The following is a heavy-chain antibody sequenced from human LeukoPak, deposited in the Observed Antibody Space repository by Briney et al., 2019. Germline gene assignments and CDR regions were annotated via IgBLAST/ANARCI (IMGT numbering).Heavy chain of an antibody. J-gene: IGHJ4*02. CDR2: IYPADSDT. V-gene: IGHV5-51*01. CDR1: GYSFTSSW. Sequence: GESLKISCKGVGYSFTSSWIGWVRQMPGKGLEWMGIIYPADSDTRYSPSFQGQITISADKTISTAYLQWSSLKASDTAIYYCARLYHYCGQGTLVTVSS. D-gene: IGHD2/OR15-2a*01. CDR3: ARLYHY.